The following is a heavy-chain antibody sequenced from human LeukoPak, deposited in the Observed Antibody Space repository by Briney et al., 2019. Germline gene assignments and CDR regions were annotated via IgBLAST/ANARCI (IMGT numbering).Heavy chain of an antibody. Sequence: SGILSLTCAISGASISSTNWWIWVRQPPGKGLEWIGEMHHSGRTNYNPSLKSRITISVDKSKNQVFLRLNSVAAADTALYYCARAQEGCSRASCYLEPWGQGTPVTVSS. V-gene: IGHV4-4*02. CDR2: MHHSGRT. D-gene: IGHD2-2*01. CDR3: ARAQEGCSRASCYLEP. CDR1: GASISSTNW. J-gene: IGHJ5*02.